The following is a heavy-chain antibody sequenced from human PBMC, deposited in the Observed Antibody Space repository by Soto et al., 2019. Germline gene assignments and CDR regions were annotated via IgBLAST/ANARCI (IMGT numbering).Heavy chain of an antibody. CDR1: GGSISSGDYY. CDR2: IYHSGST. D-gene: IGHD3-16*01. Sequence: SETLSLTCTVSGGSISSGDYYWSWIRQPPGKGLEWIGYIYHSGSTNYNPSLKSRVTISVATSRNQFSLNLSSVTAADTAVYYCASSGGGEDYWGQGILVTVSS. V-gene: IGHV4-30-4*01. CDR3: ASSGGGEDY. J-gene: IGHJ4*02.